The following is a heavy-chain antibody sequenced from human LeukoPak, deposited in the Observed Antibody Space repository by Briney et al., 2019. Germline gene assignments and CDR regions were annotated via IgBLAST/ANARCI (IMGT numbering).Heavy chain of an antibody. CDR1: GGSFSGYY. Sequence: SETLSPTCAVYGGSFSGYYWSWIRQPPGKGLEWIGEINHSGSTNYNPSLKSRVTISVDTSKNQFSLKLSSVTAADTAVYYCARALWGYYGSGRAFDYWGQGTLVTVSS. D-gene: IGHD3-10*01. J-gene: IGHJ4*02. CDR3: ARALWGYYGSGRAFDY. V-gene: IGHV4-34*01. CDR2: INHSGST.